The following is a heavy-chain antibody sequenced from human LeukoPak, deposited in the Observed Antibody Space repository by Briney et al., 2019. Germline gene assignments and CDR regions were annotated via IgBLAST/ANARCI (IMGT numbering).Heavy chain of an antibody. CDR1: GGSISSYY. CDR2: IYYSGST. CDR3: ARGLMMAVAGRGEFHY. Sequence: SETLALTCIVSGGSISSYYWSWIRQPPGKGLEWIGYIYYSGSTNYNPSLKSRVTISVDTSKNQFSLKLSTVTAADTAVYYCARGLMMAVAGRGEFHYWGQGTLVTVSS. J-gene: IGHJ4*02. V-gene: IGHV4-59*01. D-gene: IGHD6-13*01.